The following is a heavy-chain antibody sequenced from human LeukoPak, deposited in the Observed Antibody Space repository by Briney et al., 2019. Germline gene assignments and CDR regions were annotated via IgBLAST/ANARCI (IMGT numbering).Heavy chain of an antibody. CDR2: ISYDGSNK. D-gene: IGHD2-15*01. Sequence: GGSLRLSCAASGFTFSSYGMHWVRQAPGKGLEWVAVISYDGSNKYYADSVKGRFTISRDNSKNTLYLQMSSLRAEDTAVYYCARAGYCSGGSCYGVDYWGQGTLVTVSS. CDR3: ARAGYCSGGSCYGVDY. CDR1: GFTFSSYG. J-gene: IGHJ4*02. V-gene: IGHV3-30*03.